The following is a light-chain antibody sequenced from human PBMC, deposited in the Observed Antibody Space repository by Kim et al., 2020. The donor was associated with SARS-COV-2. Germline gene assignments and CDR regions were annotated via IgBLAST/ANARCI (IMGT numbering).Light chain of an antibody. Sequence: VKLTCTLSSGHSSYAIAWHQQQPEKGPRYLMKLNGDGSHSKGDGIPDRFSGSSSGAERYLTISSLQSEDEADYYCQTWGTGIHWVFGGGTQLTVL. CDR1: SGHSSYA. V-gene: IGLV4-69*01. CDR2: LNGDGSH. CDR3: QTWGTGIHWV. J-gene: IGLJ3*02.